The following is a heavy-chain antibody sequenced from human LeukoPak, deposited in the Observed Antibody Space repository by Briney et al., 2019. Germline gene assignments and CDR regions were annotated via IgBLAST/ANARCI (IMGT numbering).Heavy chain of an antibody. Sequence: PSETLSLTCAVYGGSFSGYYWSWIRQPPGKGLEWIGEINHSGSTKYNPSLKSRVTISVETSKNKFSLKQSSVTAADTAVYYCARAWYYYDSSGYYPFDYWGQGTLVTVSS. CDR3: ARAWYYYDSSGYYPFDY. V-gene: IGHV4-34*01. D-gene: IGHD3-22*01. J-gene: IGHJ4*02. CDR1: GGSFSGYY. CDR2: INHSGST.